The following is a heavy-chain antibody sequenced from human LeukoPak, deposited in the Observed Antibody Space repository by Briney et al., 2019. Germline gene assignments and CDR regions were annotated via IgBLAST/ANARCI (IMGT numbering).Heavy chain of an antibody. CDR1: GYSISSGYY. J-gene: IGHJ4*02. CDR3: AREAVVPAAIYFDY. V-gene: IGHV4-38-2*02. Sequence: SETLSLTCTVSGYSISSGYYWGWIRQPPGKGLEWIGSIYHSGSTYYNPSLKSRVTISVDTSKNQFSLKLSSVTAADTAVYYCAREAVVPAAIYFDYWGQGTLVTVSS. CDR2: IYHSGST. D-gene: IGHD2-2*01.